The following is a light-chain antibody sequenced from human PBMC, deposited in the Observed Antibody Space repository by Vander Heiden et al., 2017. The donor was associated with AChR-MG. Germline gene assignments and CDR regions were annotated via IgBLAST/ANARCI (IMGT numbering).Light chain of an antibody. CDR2: GAS. Sequence: ETVITQSPATLSVSPGERATLSCRASQSVSSNLAWYQQKPGQAPRLRIYGASTRATGIPARFSGSGSGTEFTLTISSLQSEDFAVYYCQQYNNWPPWTFGQGTKVEIK. CDR1: QSVSSN. CDR3: QQYNNWPPWT. V-gene: IGKV3-15*01. J-gene: IGKJ1*01.